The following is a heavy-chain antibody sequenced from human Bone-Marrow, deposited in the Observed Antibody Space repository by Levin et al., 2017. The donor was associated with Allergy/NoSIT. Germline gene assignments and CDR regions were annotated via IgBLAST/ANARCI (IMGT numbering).Heavy chain of an antibody. CDR2: IYHSGSI. J-gene: IGHJ4*02. D-gene: IGHD5-18*01. CDR3: ARVSSYGGIFFDY. V-gene: IGHV4-4*02. CDR1: GGSISSGNW. Sequence: KTSETLSLTCAISGGSISSGNWWSWVRQPPGKGLEWVGEIYHSGSINYKPSLKSRVTISVDKSKNQFSLKLSSVTAADTAVYYCARVSSYGGIFFDYWGQGTPVTVSS.